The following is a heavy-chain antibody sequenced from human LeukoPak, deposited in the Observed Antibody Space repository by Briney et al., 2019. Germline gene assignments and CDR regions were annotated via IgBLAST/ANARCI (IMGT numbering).Heavy chain of an antibody. CDR1: EFTFSNYA. V-gene: IGHV3-20*04. CDR2: INWNGGST. D-gene: IGHD3-10*01. J-gene: IGHJ4*02. CDR3: ARVYGPGSGPPDY. Sequence: GGSLRLSCAASEFTFSNYAMNWVRQAPGKGLEWVSGINWNGGSTGYADSVKGRFTISRDNAKNSLYLQMNSLRAEDTALYYCARVYGPGSGPPDYWGQGTLVTVSS.